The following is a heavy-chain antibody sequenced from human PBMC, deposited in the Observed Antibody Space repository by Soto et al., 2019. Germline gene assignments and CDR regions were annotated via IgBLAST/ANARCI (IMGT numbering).Heavy chain of an antibody. CDR3: ARASLIVGYYYYYGMDV. J-gene: IGHJ6*02. D-gene: IGHD3-22*01. CDR2: ISSSSSTI. V-gene: IGHV3-48*01. CDR1: GFTFSSYS. Sequence: EVQLVESGGGLVQPGGSLRLSCAASGFTFSSYSMNWVRQAPGKGLEWVSYISSSSSTIYYADSVKGRFTISRDNAKNSLYLQMNSLRAEDTAVYYCARASLIVGYYYYYGMDVWGQGTTVTVSS.